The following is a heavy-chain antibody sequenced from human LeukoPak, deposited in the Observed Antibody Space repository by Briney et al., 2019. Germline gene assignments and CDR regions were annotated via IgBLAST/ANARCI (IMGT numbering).Heavy chain of an antibody. CDR2: INSDGSST. V-gene: IGHV3-74*01. J-gene: IGHJ3*02. Sequence: GGSLRLSCAASGFTFSNYAMSWVRQAPGKGPVWVSRINSDGSSTTYADSVQGRFTISRDNAKNTLYLQMNGLRDEDTAVYYCARGTGYAVFDIWGQGTMVTVSS. CDR1: GFTFSNYA. D-gene: IGHD5-12*01. CDR3: ARGTGYAVFDI.